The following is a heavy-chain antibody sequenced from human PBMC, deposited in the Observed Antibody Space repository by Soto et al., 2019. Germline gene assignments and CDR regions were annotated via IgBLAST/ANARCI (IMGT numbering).Heavy chain of an antibody. CDR3: ARDGEVFWSGYKYYYGMDV. V-gene: IGHV1-18*01. Sequence: QVQLVQSGAEVKKPGASVKVSCKASGHTFTTYGISWVRQAPGQGLEWMGWISAYNGNTNYAQKLQGRVTRTTDTSTSTAYMELRSLRSDDTAVYYCARDGEVFWSGYKYYYGMDVWGQGTTVTVSS. D-gene: IGHD3-3*01. J-gene: IGHJ6*02. CDR2: ISAYNGNT. CDR1: GHTFTTYG.